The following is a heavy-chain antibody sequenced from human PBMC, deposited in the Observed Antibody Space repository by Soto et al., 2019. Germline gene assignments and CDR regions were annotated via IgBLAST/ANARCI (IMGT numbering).Heavy chain of an antibody. Sequence: GGSLRLSCTASGFTFGDYAMSWFRQAPGKGLERVSFIRSKAYGGTTEYAASVKGRFTISRDDSKSIAYLQMNSLKTEDTAVYYCTRTGYSSSWYVHYFDYWGQGTLVTVSS. CDR1: GFTFGDYA. J-gene: IGHJ4*02. V-gene: IGHV3-49*03. CDR2: IRSKAYGGTT. CDR3: TRTGYSSSWYVHYFDY. D-gene: IGHD6-13*01.